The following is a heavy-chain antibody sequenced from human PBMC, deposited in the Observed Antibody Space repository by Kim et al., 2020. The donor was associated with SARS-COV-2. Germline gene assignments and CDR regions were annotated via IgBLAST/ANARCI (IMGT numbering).Heavy chain of an antibody. CDR3: ATDSNGDYARLDY. Sequence: YAQKFQGRVTMTEDTSTDTAYMELSSLRSEDTAVYYCATDSNGDYARLDYWGQGTLVTVSS. J-gene: IGHJ4*02. V-gene: IGHV1-24*01. D-gene: IGHD4-17*01.